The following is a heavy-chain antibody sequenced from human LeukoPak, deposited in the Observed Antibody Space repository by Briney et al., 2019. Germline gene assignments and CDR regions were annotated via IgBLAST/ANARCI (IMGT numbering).Heavy chain of an antibody. D-gene: IGHD6-6*01. V-gene: IGHV4-34*01. Sequence: PGGSLRLSCATSGFTFSSHAMSWVRQAPGKGLEWIGEINHSGSTNYNPSLKSRVTISVDTSKNQFSPKLSSVTAADTAVYYCARGPRIYYYYYGMDVWGQGTTVTVSS. CDR2: INHSGST. J-gene: IGHJ6*02. CDR1: GFTFSSHA. CDR3: ARGPRIYYYYYGMDV.